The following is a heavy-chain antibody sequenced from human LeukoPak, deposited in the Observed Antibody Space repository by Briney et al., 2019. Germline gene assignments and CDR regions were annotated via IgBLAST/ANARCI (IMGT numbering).Heavy chain of an antibody. CDR1: GGSISSSSYY. Sequence: SETLSLTCTVSGGSISSSSYYWGWIRQPPGKGLEWIGSIYYSGSTYYNPSLKGRVTISVDRSKNQFSLKLSSVTAADTAVYYCARERSRIFGVVDRAFDIWGQGTMVTVSS. CDR3: ARERSRIFGVVDRAFDI. D-gene: IGHD3-3*01. J-gene: IGHJ3*02. CDR2: IYYSGST. V-gene: IGHV4-39*07.